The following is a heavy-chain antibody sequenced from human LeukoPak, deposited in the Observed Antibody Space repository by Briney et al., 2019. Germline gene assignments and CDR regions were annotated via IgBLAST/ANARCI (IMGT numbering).Heavy chain of an antibody. J-gene: IGHJ4*02. D-gene: IGHD2-21*02. Sequence: GSSVKVSCKASGGTFSSYAISWVRQAPGQGLEWMGGIIPIFGTANYAQKFQGRVTITADESTSTAYMELSSLRSEDTAVYYCATPPQDCGGDCYLYYFDYWGQGTLVTVSP. CDR3: ATPPQDCGGDCYLYYFDY. CDR2: IIPIFGTA. V-gene: IGHV1-69*01. CDR1: GGTFSSYA.